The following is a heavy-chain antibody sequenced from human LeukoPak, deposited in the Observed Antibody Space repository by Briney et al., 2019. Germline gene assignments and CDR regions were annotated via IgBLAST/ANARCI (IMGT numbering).Heavy chain of an antibody. CDR2: MNPNSGNT. V-gene: IGHV1-8*01. J-gene: IGHJ3*02. Sequence: ASVKVSCKASGYTFTSYDINWVRQATGQGLEWMGWMNPNSGNTGYAQKFQGRVTMTRDTSTSTVYMELSSLRSEDTAVYYCARFRTGRAFDIWGQGTMVTVSS. CDR3: ARFRTGRAFDI. D-gene: IGHD3/OR15-3a*01. CDR1: GYTFTSYD.